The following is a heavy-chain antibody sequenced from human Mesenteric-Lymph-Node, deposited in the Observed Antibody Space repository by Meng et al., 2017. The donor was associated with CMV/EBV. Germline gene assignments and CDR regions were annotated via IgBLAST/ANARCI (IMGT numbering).Heavy chain of an antibody. Sequence: GGSLRLSCAASGFTFNSYALSWVRQAPGKGLEWVSAISGSGGSTYYADSVKGRFTVSRDNSKNTLYLQMNSLRVEDTAVYYCARDVDWSFDYWGQGILVTVSS. CDR1: GFTFNSYA. J-gene: IGHJ4*02. V-gene: IGHV3-23*01. CDR2: ISGSGGST. CDR3: ARDVDWSFDY. D-gene: IGHD3-9*01.